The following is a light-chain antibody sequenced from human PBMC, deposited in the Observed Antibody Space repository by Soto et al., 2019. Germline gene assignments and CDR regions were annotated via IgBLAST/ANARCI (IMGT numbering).Light chain of an antibody. V-gene: IGKV1-17*03. J-gene: IGKJ1*01. Sequence: DIQMTQSPSAISASVGDRFAITCRASQGINDNLAWFQQKPGQVPKRLIYGAFSLQRGVPSRFSGSGSGTEFTLTISSLQPEDFATYYCLQHNTFPWTFGQGTKVDIK. CDR2: GAF. CDR3: LQHNTFPWT. CDR1: QGINDN.